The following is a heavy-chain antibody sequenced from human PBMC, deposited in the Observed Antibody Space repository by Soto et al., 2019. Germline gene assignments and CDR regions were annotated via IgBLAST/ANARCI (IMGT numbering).Heavy chain of an antibody. CDR1: GGTFSSHG. CDR3: AIGSVVVMEAATGGLIY. J-gene: IGHJ4*02. CDR2: IIPMFGTP. D-gene: IGHD2-21*01. Sequence: QVQLVQSGAEVKKPGSSVKVSCKASGGTFSSHGITWVRQAPGQGLEWMGGIIPMFGTPKYAQRFQGRVSITADKSTTTAYMELSSLRSEDTAVYYCAIGSVVVMEAATGGLIYWGQGALVTVSS. V-gene: IGHV1-69*06.